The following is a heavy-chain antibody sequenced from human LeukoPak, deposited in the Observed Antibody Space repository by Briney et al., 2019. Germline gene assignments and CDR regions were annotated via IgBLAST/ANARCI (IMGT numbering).Heavy chain of an antibody. J-gene: IGHJ5*02. CDR3: AKGKGPSPYYDSSGHTPGWFDP. CDR2: ISSTDAGT. D-gene: IGHD3-22*01. Sequence: PGGSLRLSCAASGFSLSSYAMSWVRQAPGKGLEWVSAISSTDAGTYYADSVKGRFTISRDNSKNTLYLQMNSLRAEDTAVYYCAKGKGPSPYYDSSGHTPGWFDPWGQGTLVTVSS. CDR1: GFSLSSYA. V-gene: IGHV3-23*01.